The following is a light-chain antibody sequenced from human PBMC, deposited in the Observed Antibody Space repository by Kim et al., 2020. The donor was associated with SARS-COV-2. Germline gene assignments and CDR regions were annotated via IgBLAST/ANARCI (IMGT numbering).Light chain of an antibody. Sequence: AYGQRVRLTCQGDSLRHYYESWYQQKPGQATVLASYGKNSRPFRIPDRFSRSRSGNAACLTSAGAQANDEPHYFRNARDISGNQVVLGGGPQVTVL. V-gene: IGLV3-19*01. CDR1: SLRHYY. CDR3: NARDISGNQVV. CDR2: GKN. J-gene: IGLJ2*01.